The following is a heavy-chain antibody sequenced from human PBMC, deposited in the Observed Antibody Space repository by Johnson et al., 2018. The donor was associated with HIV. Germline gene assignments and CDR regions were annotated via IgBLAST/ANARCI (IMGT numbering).Heavy chain of an antibody. Sequence: VQLVESGGGVVKPGGSLRLSCAASGFRFADYAMHWVRQAPGKGLEWVAGLGPNGRTTSYVDSLKGRFTIASNAATNTLYLRMDSLRTEDTAFYYCEKDRDYGSYLLTFDVWGQGTMVTVSS. CDR3: EKDRDYGSYLLTFDV. CDR1: GFRFADYA. V-gene: IGHV3-9*01. J-gene: IGHJ3*01. CDR2: LGPNGRTT. D-gene: IGHD3-16*01.